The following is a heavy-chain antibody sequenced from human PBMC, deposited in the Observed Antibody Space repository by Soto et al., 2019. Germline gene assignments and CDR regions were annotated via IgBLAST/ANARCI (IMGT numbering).Heavy chain of an antibody. V-gene: IGHV1-18*01. Sequence: VPSGGEVKKPGASVKVSCKASGYTFSNNGFTWVRQAPGQGLEWMGWIGGYNGNTNYAPKFQGRVTMTADTSTSTAHMELRGLRSDDTAVYYCATAIAATGPADSWGQGTLVTVSS. D-gene: IGHD6-13*01. CDR3: ATAIAATGPADS. J-gene: IGHJ4*02. CDR1: GYTFSNNG. CDR2: IGGYNGNT.